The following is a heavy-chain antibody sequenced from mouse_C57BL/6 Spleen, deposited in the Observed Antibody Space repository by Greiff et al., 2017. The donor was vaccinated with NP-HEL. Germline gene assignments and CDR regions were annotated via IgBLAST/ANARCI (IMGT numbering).Heavy chain of an antibody. D-gene: IGHD1-1*01. CDR1: GYTFTSYW. V-gene: IGHV1-50*01. CDR2: IDPSDSYT. CDR3: ARRGYGSSPDY. J-gene: IGHJ2*01. Sequence: QVQLKQPGAELVKPGASVKLSCKASGYTFTSYWMQWVKQRPGQGLEWIGAIDPSDSYTNYNQKFKGKATLTVDTSSSTAYMQRSSLTSEDSAVYYCARRGYGSSPDYWGQGTTLTVAS.